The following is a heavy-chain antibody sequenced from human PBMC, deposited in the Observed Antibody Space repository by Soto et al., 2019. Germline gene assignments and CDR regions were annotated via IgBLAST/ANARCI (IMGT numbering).Heavy chain of an antibody. V-gene: IGHV1-18*01. CDR2: ISSYNGDT. Sequence: ASVKVSCKASGYTFTSYAMHWVRQAPGQGPEWMGWISSYNGDTNYAQTFQGRVTMTTDTSTSTAYMELRSVTAADTAVYYCARETYGDYVGYFDPWGQGIQVTVSS. CDR1: GYTFTSYA. CDR3: ARETYGDYVGYFDP. D-gene: IGHD4-17*01. J-gene: IGHJ5*02.